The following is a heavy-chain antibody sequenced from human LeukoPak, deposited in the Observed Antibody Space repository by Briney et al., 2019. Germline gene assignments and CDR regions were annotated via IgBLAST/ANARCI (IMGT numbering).Heavy chain of an antibody. CDR1: GFTFSSYA. V-gene: IGHV3-30*04. CDR3: ARVVGATAFDY. D-gene: IGHD1-26*01. Sequence: PGGSLRLSCAASGFTFSSYAMHWVRQAPGKGLEWVAVISYDGSNKYYADSVKGRFTISRDNSKNTLYLQMNSLRAEDTAVYYCARVVGATAFDYWGQGTLVTVSS. CDR2: ISYDGSNK. J-gene: IGHJ4*02.